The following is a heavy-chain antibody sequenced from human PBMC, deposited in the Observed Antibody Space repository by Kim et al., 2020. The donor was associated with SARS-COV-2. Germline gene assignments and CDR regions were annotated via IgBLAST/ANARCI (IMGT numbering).Heavy chain of an antibody. Sequence: SETLSLTCTVSGGSISSSSYYWGWIRQPPGKGLEWIGSIYYSGSTYYNPSLKSRVTISVDTSKNQFSLKLSSVTAADTAVYYCARGYGSGSYYIKPPAYWGQGTLVTVSS. J-gene: IGHJ4*02. V-gene: IGHV4-39*01. CDR3: ARGYGSGSYYIKPPAY. CDR1: GGSISSSSYY. CDR2: IYYSGST. D-gene: IGHD3-10*01.